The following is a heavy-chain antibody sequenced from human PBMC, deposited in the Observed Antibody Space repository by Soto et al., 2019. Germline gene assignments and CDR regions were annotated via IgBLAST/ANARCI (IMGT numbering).Heavy chain of an antibody. CDR1: GYTFTSYY. CDR2: INPSGGST. J-gene: IGHJ6*02. CDR3: AREGGPAAIGRPKYGMYV. D-gene: IGHD2-2*01. V-gene: IGHV1-46*01. Sequence: ASVKVSCKASGYTFTSYYMHWVRQAPGQGLEWMGIINPSGGSTSYAQKFQGRVTMTRDTSTSTVYMELSSLRSEDTAVYYCAREGGPAAIGRPKYGMYVWGQWTTVTVSS.